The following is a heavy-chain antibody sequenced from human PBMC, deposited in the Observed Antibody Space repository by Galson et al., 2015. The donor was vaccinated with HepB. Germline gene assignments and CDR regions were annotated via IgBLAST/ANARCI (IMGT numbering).Heavy chain of an antibody. CDR2: IRSKSYGGTT. D-gene: IGHD3-22*01. V-gene: IGHV3-49*03. CDR1: GLKFGDYA. Sequence: SLRLSCAASGLKFGDYAMSWFRQAPGKGLEWVGFIRSKSYGGTTEYAASVKGRFTVSRDDSRNIAYLQLNSLKTEDTGVYYCCPIGSYYGDNWFDPWGQGTLVTVSS. CDR3: CPIGSYYGDNWFDP. J-gene: IGHJ5*02.